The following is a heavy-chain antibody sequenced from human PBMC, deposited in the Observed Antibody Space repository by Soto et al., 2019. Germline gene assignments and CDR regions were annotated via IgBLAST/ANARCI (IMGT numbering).Heavy chain of an antibody. CDR3: AKAGEEHYSTTGRGG. D-gene: IGHD2-15*01. CDR2: ISYDGSNK. Sequence: GGSLRLSCAASGFTFSSYGMHWVRQAPGKGLEWVAVISYDGSNKYYADSVKGRFTISRDNSKNTLYLQMNSLRAEDTAVYYCAKAGEEHYSTTGRGGWGKGT. CDR1: GFTFSSYG. J-gene: IGHJ6*03. V-gene: IGHV3-30*18.